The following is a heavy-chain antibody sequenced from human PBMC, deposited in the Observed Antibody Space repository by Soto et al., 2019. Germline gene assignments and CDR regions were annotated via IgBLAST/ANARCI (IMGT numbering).Heavy chain of an antibody. D-gene: IGHD5-12*01. CDR3: ARGPRVEMATIPAEYFQH. Sequence: LSLTCTVSGGSISSYYWSWIRQPPGKGLEWIGYIYYSGSTNYNPSLKSRVTISVDTSKNQFSLKLSSVTAADTAVYYCARGPRVEMATIPAEYFQHWGQGTLVTVSS. CDR1: GGSISSYY. J-gene: IGHJ1*01. CDR2: IYYSGST. V-gene: IGHV4-59*01.